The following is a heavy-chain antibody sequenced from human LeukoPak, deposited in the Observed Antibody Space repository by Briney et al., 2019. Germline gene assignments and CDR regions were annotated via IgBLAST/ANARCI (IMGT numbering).Heavy chain of an antibody. CDR2: ISSDGSKT. CDR1: GFTFSTYT. CDR3: VKERGIPVCDF. Sequence: GGSLRLSCSVSGFTFSTYTLHWVRQAPGKGLEYVSTISSDGSKTYYADSVKGRFTASRDNSKSTLYLQMSSLRPEDTAVYDCVKERGIPVCDFWGQGTLVTVSS. V-gene: IGHV3-64D*06. J-gene: IGHJ4*02. D-gene: IGHD6-19*01.